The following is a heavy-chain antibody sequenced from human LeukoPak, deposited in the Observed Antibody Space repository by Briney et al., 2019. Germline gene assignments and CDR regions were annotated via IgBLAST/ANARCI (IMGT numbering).Heavy chain of an antibody. J-gene: IGHJ4*02. CDR2: IIPIFGTA. V-gene: IGHV1-69*01. CDR3: ARGYYDSSGYYPLLDY. Sequence: GSSVKVSCKASGGTXSSYAISWVRQAPGQGLEWMGGIIPIFGTANYAQKFQGRVTITADESTSTAYMELSSLRSEDTAVYYCARGYYDSSGYYPLLDYWGQGTLVTVSS. D-gene: IGHD3-22*01. CDR1: GGTXSSYA.